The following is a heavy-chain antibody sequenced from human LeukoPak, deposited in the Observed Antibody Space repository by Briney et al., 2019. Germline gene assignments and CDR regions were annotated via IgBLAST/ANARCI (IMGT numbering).Heavy chain of an antibody. CDR2: INPSGGST. CDR3: ARDTQPVYYGSGSLDY. CDR1: GYTFTSYY. D-gene: IGHD3-10*01. J-gene: IGHJ4*02. V-gene: IGHV1-46*01. Sequence: ASVKVSCKASGYTFTSYYMHWVRQAPGQGLEWMGIINPSGGSTSYAQKFQGRVTMTRDTSTSTVYMELSNLRSEDTAVYYCARDTQPVYYGSGSLDYWGQGTLVTVSS.